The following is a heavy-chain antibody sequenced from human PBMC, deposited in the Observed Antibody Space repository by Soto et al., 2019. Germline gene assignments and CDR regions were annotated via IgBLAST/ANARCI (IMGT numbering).Heavy chain of an antibody. Sequence: EVQLLESGGGLVQPGGSLRLSCAASGFTFSSYAMSWVRQAPGKGLEWVSAISGSGGSTYYADSVKGRFTISRDNSKNTLYLQMNSLRAEDTAVYYCAKDSGGAGEWSPLNWFDPWGQGTLVTVSS. D-gene: IGHD3-10*01. CDR3: AKDSGGAGEWSPLNWFDP. CDR1: GFTFSSYA. V-gene: IGHV3-23*01. J-gene: IGHJ5*02. CDR2: ISGSGGST.